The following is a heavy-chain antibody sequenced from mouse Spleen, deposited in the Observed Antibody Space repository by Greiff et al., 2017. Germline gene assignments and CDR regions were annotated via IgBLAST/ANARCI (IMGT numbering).Heavy chain of an antibody. CDR3: ARRDYGSSPFAY. D-gene: IGHD1-1*01. CDR1: GYTFTNYW. V-gene: IGHV1-63*01. CDR2: IYPGGGYT. Sequence: VQLQESGAELVRPGTSVKMSCKASGYTFTNYWIGWAKQRPGHGLEWIGDIYPGGGYTNYNEKFKGKATLTADKSSSTAYMQFSSLTSEDSAIYYCARRDYGSSPFAYWGQGTLVTVSA. J-gene: IGHJ3*01.